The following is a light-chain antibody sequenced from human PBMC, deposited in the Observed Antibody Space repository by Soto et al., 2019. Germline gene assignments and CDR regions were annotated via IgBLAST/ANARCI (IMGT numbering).Light chain of an antibody. CDR1: QSISNY. J-gene: IGKJ1*01. CDR3: QQSYSTPLWT. V-gene: IGKV1-39*01. Sequence: DIQMTQSPSSLSESVGDRVTITCRASQSISNYLSWYQQQPGKAPKLLIFAASSLQSGVPSRFSGSGFGTDFTLTISSLQPEDFATYYCQQSYSTPLWTFGQGTKVEIK. CDR2: AAS.